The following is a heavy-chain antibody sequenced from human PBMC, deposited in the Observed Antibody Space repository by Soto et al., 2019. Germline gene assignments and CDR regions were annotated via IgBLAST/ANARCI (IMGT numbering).Heavy chain of an antibody. J-gene: IGHJ3*02. CDR2: ISSSSNYI. D-gene: IGHD1-26*01. Sequence: EVQLVESGGGLVKPGRSLRLSCAASGFTFSTYSMNWVRQAPGKGLEWVSFISSSSNYIHYVDSVRGRFTISRDNAKKSLYLEINSLRAEDTAIYYCVREEVGDARDAFDIWGQGTMVSVSS. CDR3: VREEVGDARDAFDI. CDR1: GFTFSTYS. V-gene: IGHV3-21*01.